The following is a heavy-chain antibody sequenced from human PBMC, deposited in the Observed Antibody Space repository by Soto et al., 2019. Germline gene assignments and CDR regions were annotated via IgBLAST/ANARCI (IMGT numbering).Heavy chain of an antibody. D-gene: IGHD3-10*01. CDR2: ISGNNGNT. V-gene: IGHV1-18*04. Sequence: ASVKVSCKASGYIFTTYTISWVRQAPGQGLEWMGWISGNNGNTNYAQKLQGRVTMTTDTSASTAYMEVRSLRSDDTAIYFCARQKGFNNYYGMDVWGQGTTVTVSS. J-gene: IGHJ6*02. CDR1: GYIFTTYT. CDR3: ARQKGFNNYYGMDV.